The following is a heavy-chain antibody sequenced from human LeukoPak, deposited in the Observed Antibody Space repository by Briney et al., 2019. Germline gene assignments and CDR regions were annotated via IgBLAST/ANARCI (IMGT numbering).Heavy chain of an antibody. D-gene: IGHD6-13*01. CDR2: INPSGGST. Sequence: ASVKVSCKASGYTFTSYYMHWVRQAPGQGLEWMGIINPSGGSTSYAQKFQGRVTMTRDMSTSTVYMELSSLRSEDTAVYYCARDRYSSSWYTEHSWFDPWGQGTLVTVSS. CDR3: ARDRYSSSWYTEHSWFDP. CDR1: GYTFTSYY. J-gene: IGHJ5*02. V-gene: IGHV1-46*01.